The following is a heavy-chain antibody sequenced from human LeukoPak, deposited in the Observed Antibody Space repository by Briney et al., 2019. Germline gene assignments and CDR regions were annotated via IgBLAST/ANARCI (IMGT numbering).Heavy chain of an antibody. D-gene: IGHD1-14*01. CDR1: GFTVSSNY. V-gene: IGHV3-53*01. Sequence: PGGSLRLSCAASGFTVSSNYMSWVRQAPGKGLEWVSVIYSGGSTYYADSVKGRFTISRDNSKNTLYLQMNSLRADDTAVYYCARVSSPLQYNWFDPWGQGTLITVSS. CDR2: IYSGGST. J-gene: IGHJ5*02. CDR3: ARVSSPLQYNWFDP.